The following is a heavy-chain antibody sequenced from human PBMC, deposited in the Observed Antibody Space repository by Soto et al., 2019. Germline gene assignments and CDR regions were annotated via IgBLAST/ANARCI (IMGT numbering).Heavy chain of an antibody. J-gene: IGHJ4*02. V-gene: IGHV3-30*18. CDR1: GFTFSNYG. D-gene: IGHD1-26*01. CDR2: ISYDGSSQ. CDR3: AKDGGWELPRGRGSDY. Sequence: VQLVESGGGVVQPGRSLRLSCVASGFTFSNYGMHWVRQAPGKGLEWVAVISYDGSSQHYADSVKGRFTITRDNSKNTLNVQMKSLRAEDTAVYYCAKDGGWELPRGRGSDYWGQGTLVTVSS.